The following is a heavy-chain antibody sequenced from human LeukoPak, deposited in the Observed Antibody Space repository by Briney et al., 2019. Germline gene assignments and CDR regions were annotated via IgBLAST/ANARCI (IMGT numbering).Heavy chain of an antibody. J-gene: IGHJ3*01. D-gene: IGHD5-24*01. V-gene: IGHV3-66*01. CDR2: TYSSGTT. CDR1: GFTFSSYA. Sequence: PGGSLRLSCAASGFTFSSYAMSWVRQAPGKGLEWVSVTYSSGTTYYADSVKGRFTISRDTSKNTLHLQMNSLRVEDTAVYHCARDIRREMAIPFDVWGQGTLVTVSS. CDR3: ARDIRREMAIPFDV.